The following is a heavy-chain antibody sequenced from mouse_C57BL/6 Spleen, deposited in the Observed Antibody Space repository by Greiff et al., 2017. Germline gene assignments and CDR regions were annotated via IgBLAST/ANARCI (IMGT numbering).Heavy chain of an antibody. CDR3: ALDSSGYGFAY. D-gene: IGHD3-2*02. CDR1: GFTFTNYW. J-gene: IGHJ3*01. CDR2: IYPGGGYT. V-gene: IGHV1-63*01. Sequence: VKLQQSGAELVRPGTSVKMSCKASGFTFTNYWIGWAKQRPGHGLEWIGDIYPGGGYTNYTEKFKGKATLTADKSASTAYMQFSSLTSEDSAIYSCALDSSGYGFAYWGQGTLVTVSA.